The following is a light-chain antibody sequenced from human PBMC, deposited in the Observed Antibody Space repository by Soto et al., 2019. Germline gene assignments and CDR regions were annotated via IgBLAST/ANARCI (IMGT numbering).Light chain of an antibody. Sequence: QSVLTQPPSASGSPGQSVTISCTGTSSDVGDYNFVSWYQQHPGKAPKLIVYDVTKRPSGVPDRFSGSKSGSTASLTVSGLQAEDEADYYCSSYAGTTPNVFGTGTQLTVL. CDR1: SSDVGDYNF. CDR3: SSYAGTTPNV. V-gene: IGLV2-8*01. CDR2: DVT. J-gene: IGLJ1*01.